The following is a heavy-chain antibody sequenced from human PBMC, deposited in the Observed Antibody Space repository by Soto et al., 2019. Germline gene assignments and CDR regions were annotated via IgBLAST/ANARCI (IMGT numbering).Heavy chain of an antibody. D-gene: IGHD2-15*01. CDR1: GFTFSSYA. J-gene: IGHJ5*02. CDR2: ISGSGDYT. CDR3: AKDSRSHPLGWFVL. Sequence: EVQLLESGGGLVQPGESLRLSCAASGFTFSSYAMTWVRQAPGKGLEWVSSISGSGDYTYFADSVKGRFNISRDNSKDTLYLQMSSLRDDDTPIYYCAKDSRSHPLGWFVLWGQGTLVTVSS. V-gene: IGHV3-23*01.